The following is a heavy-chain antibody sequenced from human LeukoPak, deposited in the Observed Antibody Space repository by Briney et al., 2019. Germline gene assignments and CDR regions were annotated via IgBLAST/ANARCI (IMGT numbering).Heavy chain of an antibody. D-gene: IGHD3-22*01. J-gene: IGHJ4*02. CDR2: FDTEDGET. V-gene: IGHV1-24*01. CDR1: GYTLTELS. CDR3: ATVPVLCYDSSGYFPHY. Sequence: ASVNVSCKVSGYTLTELSMHGVRQPPAKGLEGMGGFDTEDGETIYAQKFQGRVTMTEDTSTDTAYMELSTLRSEDTAVYYCATVPVLCYDSSGYFPHYWGQGTLVTVSS.